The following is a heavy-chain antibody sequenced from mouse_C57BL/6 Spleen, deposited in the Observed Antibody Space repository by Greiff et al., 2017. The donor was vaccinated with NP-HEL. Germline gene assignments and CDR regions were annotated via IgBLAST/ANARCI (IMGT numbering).Heavy chain of an antibody. V-gene: IGHV1-53*01. J-gene: IGHJ3*01. CDR2: INPSNGGT. CDR3: ARSRGETGQATYWFAY. Sequence: VQLQQSGTELVKPGASVKLSCKASGYTFTSYWMHWVKQRPGQGLEWIGNINPSNGGTNYNEKFKSKATLTVDKSSSTAYMQLSSLTSEDSAVYDCARSRGETGQATYWFAYWGQGTLVTVSA. CDR1: GYTFTSYW. D-gene: IGHD3-2*02.